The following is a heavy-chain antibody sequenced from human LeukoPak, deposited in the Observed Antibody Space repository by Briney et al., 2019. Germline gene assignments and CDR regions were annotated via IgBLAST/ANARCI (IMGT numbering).Heavy chain of an antibody. D-gene: IGHD3-22*01. V-gene: IGHV5-51*01. J-gene: IGHJ6*04. CDR1: GYSFTSYW. CDR2: IYPGDSDT. Sequence: GESLKISCKGSGYSFTSYWIGWVRPMPGKGLEWVGIIYPGDSDTRYSPSFEGQVTISADKPISTAYLQWSSLKASDTAMYYCARHRGSGYSAHYYYGMDAWGEGTTVTVSS. CDR3: ARHRGSGYSAHYYYGMDA.